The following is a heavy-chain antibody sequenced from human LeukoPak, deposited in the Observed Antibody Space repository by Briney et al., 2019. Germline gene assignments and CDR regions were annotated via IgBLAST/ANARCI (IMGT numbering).Heavy chain of an antibody. CDR2: ISSSGSTI. CDR1: GFTFSSYE. V-gene: IGHV3-48*03. D-gene: IGHD3-10*01. J-gene: IGHJ4*02. CDR3: AREFRGPGRFDY. Sequence: PGGSLRLSCAAPGFTFSSYEMNWVRQAPGKGLEWVPYISSSGSTIYYADSVKGRFTISRDNAKNSLYLQMNSLRAEDTAVYYCAREFRGPGRFDYWGQGTLVTVSS.